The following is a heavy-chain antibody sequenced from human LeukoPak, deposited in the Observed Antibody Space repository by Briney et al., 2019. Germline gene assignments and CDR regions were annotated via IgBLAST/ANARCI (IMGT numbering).Heavy chain of an antibody. V-gene: IGHV3-20*04. D-gene: IGHD5-12*01. Sequence: GGSLRLSCAASGFTFDDYGMSWVRQAPGKGLEWVSGINWNGGSTGYADSVKGRFTISRDNAKNSLYLQMNSLRAEDTAVYYCARAKRGYSGYDYIIWGQGTLVTVSS. CDR2: INWNGGST. CDR1: GFTFDDYG. J-gene: IGHJ4*02. CDR3: ARAKRGYSGYDYII.